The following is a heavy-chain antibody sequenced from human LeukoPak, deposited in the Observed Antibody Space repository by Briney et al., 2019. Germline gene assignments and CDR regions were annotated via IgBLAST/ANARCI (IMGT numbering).Heavy chain of an antibody. D-gene: IGHD2-15*01. CDR1: GYSFTNFY. CDR3: ARCSGGICYSGFDP. J-gene: IGHJ5*02. V-gene: IGHV1-46*01. Sequence: ASVKVSCKATGYSFTNFYMHWVRQAPGQGLEWMGIINPSGGSTSYAQKFQGRVTMTRDTSTSTVYMEVSSLTSEDTAVYCCARCSGGICYSGFDPWGQGTLVIVSS. CDR2: INPSGGST.